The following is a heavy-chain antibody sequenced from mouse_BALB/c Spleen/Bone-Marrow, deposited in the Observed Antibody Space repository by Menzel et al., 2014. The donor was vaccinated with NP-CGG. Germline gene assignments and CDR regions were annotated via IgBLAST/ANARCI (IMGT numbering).Heavy chain of an antibody. D-gene: IGHD2-3*01. CDR2: IDPAYGNT. V-gene: IGHV14-3*02. CDR1: GFNIKDTY. J-gene: IGHJ2*01. CDR3: VRGNGYCGGYYFDN. Sequence: VQLQQSGAEPVKPGASVKLSCTASGFNIKDTYMHWVKQRPEQGLEWIGRIDPAYGNTKYDPKFQGKATITADTSSYPDFMQLSSLTAEDAAFYYYVRGNGYCGGYYFDNWGQGTTLTVSS.